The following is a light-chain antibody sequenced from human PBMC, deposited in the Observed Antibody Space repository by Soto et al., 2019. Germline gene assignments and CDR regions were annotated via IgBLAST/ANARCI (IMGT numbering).Light chain of an antibody. CDR3: QQYGGSPYT. V-gene: IGKV3-20*01. CDR2: DTS. CDR1: QSLNNNY. Sequence: EIVLMQSPGTLSLSPGERATLSCRATQSLNNNYLAWYQQKPGQAPRLLLYDTSSRATGIPDRFSGSGSGTDFTLTISRLEPEDFAVYYCQQYGGSPYTFGQGTELEIK. J-gene: IGKJ2*01.